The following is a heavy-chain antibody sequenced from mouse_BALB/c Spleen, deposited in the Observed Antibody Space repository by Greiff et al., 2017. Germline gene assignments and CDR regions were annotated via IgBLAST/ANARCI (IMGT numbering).Heavy chain of an antibody. CDR2: LWSGGGT. J-gene: IGHJ2*01. V-gene: IGHV2-2*02. Sequence: QVQLKESGPGLVQPSQRLSITCTVSGFSLTSYGVHWVRQSPGKGLEWLGVLWSGGGTVYTAAFISRLSISKYTSKSQVFSKMNSLQANDTAISYYAREVPSYGLDDWGQGTTLTVSS. CDR3: AREVPSYGLDD. CDR1: GFSLTSYG. D-gene: IGHD1-2*01.